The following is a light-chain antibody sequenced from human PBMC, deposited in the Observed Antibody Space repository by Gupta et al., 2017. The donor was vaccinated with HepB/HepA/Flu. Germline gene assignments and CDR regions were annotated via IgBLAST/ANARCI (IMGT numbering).Light chain of an antibody. CDR1: QSVSNNF. CDR3: QQYGSSMV. V-gene: IGKV3-20*01. Sequence: EIVLTQSPGTLYLSQGERVALSCRATQSVSNNFLAWYQQKPGQALRLLIYDASSRATGIPDRFSGGGSGTDFTLTITRLEPEDSAVYYCQQYGSSMVFGQGTRL. CDR2: DAS. J-gene: IGKJ5*01.